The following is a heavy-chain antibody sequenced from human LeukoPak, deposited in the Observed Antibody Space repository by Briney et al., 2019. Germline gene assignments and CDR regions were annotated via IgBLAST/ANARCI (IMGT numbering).Heavy chain of an antibody. CDR1: GFTFRTDN. V-gene: IGHV3-30*04. CDR2: ISKDESYI. J-gene: IGHJ3*01. Sequence: PGRSLRLSCAASGFTFRTDNMNWVRQAPGKGLEWVAVISKDESYIHYADSVKGRITISRDISTNTLFLQMDSLRVEDTALYYCVRERDGFDVWGQGTTVTVSS. CDR3: VRERDGFDV.